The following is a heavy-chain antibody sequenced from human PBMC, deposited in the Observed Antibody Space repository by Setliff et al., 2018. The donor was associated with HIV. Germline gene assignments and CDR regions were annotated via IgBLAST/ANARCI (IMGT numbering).Heavy chain of an antibody. CDR2: ISAYNGGT. Sequence: ASVKVSCKASGYTFTSYGISWVRQAPGQGLEWMGWISAYNGGTKYAQKSQGRVTMTRDTSISTASMEVSSLRSDDTAVYYCAREGSPIYYFDYWSQGTLVTVSS. J-gene: IGHJ4*02. V-gene: IGHV1-18*01. D-gene: IGHD3-10*01. CDR3: AREGSPIYYFDY. CDR1: GYTFTSYG.